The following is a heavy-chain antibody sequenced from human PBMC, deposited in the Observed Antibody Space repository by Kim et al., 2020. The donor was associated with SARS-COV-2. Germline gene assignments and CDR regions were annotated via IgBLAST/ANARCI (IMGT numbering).Heavy chain of an antibody. J-gene: IGHJ6*03. CDR3: ARAQGYYYYYMDV. V-gene: IGHV3-53*01. Sequence: ADSVKGRFTISRDNSKNTLYLQMNSLRAEDTAVYYCARAQGYYYYYMDVWGKGTTVTVSS.